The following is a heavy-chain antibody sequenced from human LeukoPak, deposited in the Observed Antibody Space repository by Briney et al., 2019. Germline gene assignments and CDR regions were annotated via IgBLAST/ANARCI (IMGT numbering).Heavy chain of an antibody. CDR1: GFTFSGYN. CDR3: AKVLSGSHFDY. Sequence: GGSLRLSCAASGFTFSGYNMNWVRQAPGKGLEWLSYISYTGETISYADSVKGRFTISRDNSKNTLYLQMNSLRAEDTAVYYCAKVLSGSHFDYWGQGTLVTVSS. J-gene: IGHJ4*02. V-gene: IGHV3-23*01. CDR2: ISYTGETI. D-gene: IGHD1-26*01.